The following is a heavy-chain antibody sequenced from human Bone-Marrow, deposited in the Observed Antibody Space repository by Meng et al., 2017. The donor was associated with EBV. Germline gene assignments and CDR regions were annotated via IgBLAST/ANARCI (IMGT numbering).Heavy chain of an antibody. CDR1: GGSVSSGSYY. D-gene: IGHD6-19*01. V-gene: IGHV4-61*01. J-gene: IGHJ4*02. CDR3: ARATSGWVEIYY. Sequence: QGQLQVSGPGLVEPSSTLSLPCTVSGGSVSSGSYYWSWIRQPPGKGLEWIGYIYYSGSTNYNPSLKSRVTISVDTSKNQFSLKLSSVTAADTAVYYCARATSGWVEIYYWGQGTLVTVSS. CDR2: IYYSGST.